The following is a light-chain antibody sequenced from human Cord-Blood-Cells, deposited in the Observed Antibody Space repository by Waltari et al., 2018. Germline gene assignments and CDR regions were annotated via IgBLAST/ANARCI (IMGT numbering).Light chain of an antibody. J-gene: IGKJ4*01. CDR2: GAS. CDR1: QSVSSSY. CDR3: QQYGSSPLT. Sequence: EIGLTQSPGTLSLSPGERATLSCRASQSVSSSYLAWYQQKPGQAPRLLIYGASSRATGIPDRCSGSGSGTDFTLTISRLEPEDFAVYYCQQYGSSPLTFGGGTKVEIK. V-gene: IGKV3-20*01.